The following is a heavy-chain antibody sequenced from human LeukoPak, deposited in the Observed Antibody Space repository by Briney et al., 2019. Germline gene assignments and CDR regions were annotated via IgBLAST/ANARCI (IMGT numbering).Heavy chain of an antibody. J-gene: IGHJ6*01. CDR1: DNSFNSYI. CDR3: ARLWGGGPRPPLCYYYYGLDA. V-gene: IGHV3-21*01. Sequence: GGSLRLSCVGSDNSFNSYIINWVRQAPGKGLEWVSSISASSTYTYSADSEKGRFTISRDNAKKSVYLQMDSLRAGDTAVYYCARLWGGGPRPPLCYYYYGLDAGDKGTPVTVPS. D-gene: IGHD3-16*01. CDR2: ISASSTYT.